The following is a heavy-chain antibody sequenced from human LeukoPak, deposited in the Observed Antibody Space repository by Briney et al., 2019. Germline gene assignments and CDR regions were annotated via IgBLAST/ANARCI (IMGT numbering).Heavy chain of an antibody. CDR1: GFTFSSYS. J-gene: IGHJ3*02. CDR2: IGHTGSIT. D-gene: IGHD2/OR15-2a*01. CDR3: ASARTTFSAFDI. V-gene: IGHV3-48*01. Sequence: GGSLRLSCAGSGFTFSSYSMNWVRHAPGKGLEWVSYIGHTGSITDYADSVKGRFTISRDNAKNSLYLQMSSLRAEDTAMYYCASARTTFSAFDIWGQGTMVTVSS.